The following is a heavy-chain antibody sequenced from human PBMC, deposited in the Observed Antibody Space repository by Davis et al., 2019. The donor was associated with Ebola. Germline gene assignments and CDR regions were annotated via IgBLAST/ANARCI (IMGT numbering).Heavy chain of an antibody. CDR2: IYTGGRT. J-gene: IGHJ4*02. CDR3: AKDGHHTAMVYFDY. CDR1: GFRVSGPY. V-gene: IGHV3-53*01. Sequence: GESLKISCAASGFRVSGPYMSWVRQAPGKGLEWVSVIYTGGRTYYADSVKGRFTISRDNSKNTLYLQMNSLRAEDTAVYYCAKDGHHTAMVYFDYWGQGTLVTVSS. D-gene: IGHD5-18*01.